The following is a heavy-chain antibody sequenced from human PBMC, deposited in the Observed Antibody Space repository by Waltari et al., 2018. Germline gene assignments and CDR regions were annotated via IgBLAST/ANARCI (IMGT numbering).Heavy chain of an antibody. J-gene: IGHJ5*02. D-gene: IGHD3-3*01. CDR1: GGSISSKTG. Sequence: QVQRQESGPGLGKPSGTLSLTRAVSGGSISSKTGWSWVRQPPGKGLEWIGEIYHSGSSLSLPSLPLLLSFFLSPSPPPFSLSFLSLPPASSPCSFFSLFPFFCVLFFPPSFFPPWGQGTLVTVSS. CDR3: SLFPFFCVLFFPPSFFPP. V-gene: IGHV4-4*02. CDR2: IYHSGSS.